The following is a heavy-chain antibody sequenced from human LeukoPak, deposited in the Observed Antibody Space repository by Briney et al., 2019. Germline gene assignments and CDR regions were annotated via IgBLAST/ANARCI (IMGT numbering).Heavy chain of an antibody. CDR1: GYTLTAYY. D-gene: IGHD1-26*01. CDR3: ARIISYGGSDGFDL. CDR2: ISPNSGDT. V-gene: IGHV1-2*02. Sequence: GASVKVSCKASGYTLTAYYIHWVRQAPGQGLEWMGWISPNSGDTDYAQKFQGRVTMTRDTPISTVYMAVSSLRSDDTAMYYCARIISYGGSDGFDLWGQGTLVTVSS. J-gene: IGHJ4*02.